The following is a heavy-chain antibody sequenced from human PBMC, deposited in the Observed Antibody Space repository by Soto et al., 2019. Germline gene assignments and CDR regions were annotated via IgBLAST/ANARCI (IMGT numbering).Heavy chain of an antibody. CDR1: GFTFSSYA. J-gene: IGHJ5*02. CDR3: AKDNGYSSSWYSFNR. Sequence: GGSLRLSCAASGFTFSSYAMSWVRQAPGKGLEWVSAISGSGGSTYYADSVKGRFTISRDNSKNTLYLQMNSLRAEDTAVYYCAKDNGYSSSWYSFNRWGQGTLVTVSS. D-gene: IGHD6-13*01. CDR2: ISGSGGST. V-gene: IGHV3-23*01.